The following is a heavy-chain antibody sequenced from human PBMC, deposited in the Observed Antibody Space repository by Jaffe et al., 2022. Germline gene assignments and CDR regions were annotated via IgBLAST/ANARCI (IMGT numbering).Heavy chain of an antibody. CDR1: EYTFTSYY. Sequence: QVQVVQSGAEVKKPGASVTVSCKTSEYTFTSYYIHWVRQAPGQGLQYMGIIDPRGGTTGYAQKFQGRVTMTRDTSTSTVYMDLRGLTSDDTAVYYCVTERPGSGGFDVWGQGTLVTVSS. J-gene: IGHJ3*01. V-gene: IGHV1-46*01. D-gene: IGHD2-15*01. CDR3: VTERPGSGGFDV. CDR2: IDPRGGTT.